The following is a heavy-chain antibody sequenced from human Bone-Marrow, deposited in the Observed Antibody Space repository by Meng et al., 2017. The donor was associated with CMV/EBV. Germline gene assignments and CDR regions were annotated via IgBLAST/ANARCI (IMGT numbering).Heavy chain of an antibody. Sequence: GESLKISCAASAFTFSSYWMSWVRQAPGKGLEWVASINQYGSEEYSVDSVKGRFTISRDNAKNSLYLQMNSLRAEDTAVYYCARGSSGPWAFAIWGQGKMVNVSS. CDR3: ARGSSGPWAFAI. CDR1: AFTFSSYW. D-gene: IGHD3-22*01. V-gene: IGHV3-7*01. J-gene: IGHJ3*02. CDR2: INQYGSEE.